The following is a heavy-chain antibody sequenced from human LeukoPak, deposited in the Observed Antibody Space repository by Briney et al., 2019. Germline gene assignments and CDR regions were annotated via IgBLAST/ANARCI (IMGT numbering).Heavy chain of an antibody. J-gene: IGHJ4*02. V-gene: IGHV4-59*01. CDR1: GDSISGFY. CDR3: ARGHYSSGWYLDY. Sequence: SETLSLTCTVSGDSISGFYWNWIRQPPGKGLEWIGHVYDSGSTTYNPSVKSRVIISQDTSKNEFSLKLKSVTAADTAVYYCARGHYSSGWYLDYWGQGALVSASS. CDR2: VYDSGST. D-gene: IGHD6-19*01.